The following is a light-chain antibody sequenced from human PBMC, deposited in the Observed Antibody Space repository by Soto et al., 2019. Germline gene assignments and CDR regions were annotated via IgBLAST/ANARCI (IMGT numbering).Light chain of an antibody. V-gene: IGKV1-33*01. CDR1: QDINIY. CDR2: DAS. J-gene: IGKJ4*01. Sequence: DIQMTQSPSSLFASVGDRVTITCQATQDINIYLNWYQQKPGKAPNLVIYDASNLEIGVPSRFSGSGSGTNFTLTISNLHPEDFATYSCQQTYRIPLTFGGGTKVDIK. CDR3: QQTYRIPLT.